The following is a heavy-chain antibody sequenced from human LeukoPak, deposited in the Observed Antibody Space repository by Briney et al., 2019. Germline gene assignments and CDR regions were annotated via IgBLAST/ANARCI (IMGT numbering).Heavy chain of an antibody. J-gene: IGHJ4*02. CDR3: ATSSEGGYSYGSDVDY. D-gene: IGHD5-18*01. CDR1: GYTFTAYY. V-gene: IGHV1-2*06. CDR2: INPNSGGT. Sequence: EASVKVSXKASGYTFTAYYMYWVRQAPGQGLGCMGRINPNSGGTNYAQKFQGRVTMTRDTSISTAYMELSRLRSDDTAVYYCATSSEGGYSYGSDVDYWGQGTLVTVSS.